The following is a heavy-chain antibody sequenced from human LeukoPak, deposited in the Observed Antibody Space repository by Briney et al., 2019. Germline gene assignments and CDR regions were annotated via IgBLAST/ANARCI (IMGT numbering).Heavy chain of an antibody. CDR1: GFTFSSYW. Sequence: GGSLRLSCEASGFTFSSYWMHWVRQVPGKGLVWVSRINSDGIITNYADSVKGRFTISRDNAKNTLYLQMNSLSVEDTAVYYCARVWLPGWGQGTLVTVSS. D-gene: IGHD5-12*01. CDR2: INSDGIIT. V-gene: IGHV3-74*01. J-gene: IGHJ4*02. CDR3: ARVWLPG.